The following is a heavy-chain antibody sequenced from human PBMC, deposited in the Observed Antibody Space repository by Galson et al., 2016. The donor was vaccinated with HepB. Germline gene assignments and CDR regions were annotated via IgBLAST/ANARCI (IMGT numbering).Heavy chain of an antibody. V-gene: IGHV1-69*13. Sequence: SVKVSCKASGGTFSSYGISWVRQAPGQGLEWMGGIIPIFRTANYAQKFQGRVTITADESTSTAYMELSSLRSEDTAVYYCARAEATAYYYPQFFDYWGQGTLVTVSS. J-gene: IGHJ4*02. D-gene: IGHD1-26*01. CDR3: ARAEATAYYYPQFFDY. CDR1: GGTFSSYG. CDR2: IIPIFRTA.